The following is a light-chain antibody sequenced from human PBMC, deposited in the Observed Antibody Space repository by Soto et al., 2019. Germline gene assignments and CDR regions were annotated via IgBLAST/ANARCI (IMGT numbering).Light chain of an antibody. V-gene: IGLV1-40*01. CDR3: QYYDSRLSGSYV. CDR1: SSNIGAGYD. CDR2: GNS. J-gene: IGLJ1*01. Sequence: QSVLTQPPSVSGAPGQRVTISCTGSSSNIGAGYDVHWYQQLPGTAPKLLIYGNSNRPSGVPDRFSGSKSGTSASLAITGLQAEDEADYDCQYYDSRLSGSYVFGTGTKVTVL.